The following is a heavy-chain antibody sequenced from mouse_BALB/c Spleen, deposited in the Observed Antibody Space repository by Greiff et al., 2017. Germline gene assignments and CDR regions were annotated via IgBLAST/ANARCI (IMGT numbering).Heavy chain of an antibody. CDR1: GFTFSSYT. D-gene: IGHD1-2*01. J-gene: IGHJ1*01. V-gene: IGHV5-12-2*01. CDR2: ISNGGGST. CDR3: ARTAFITSYFDV. Sequence: EVKLMESGGGLVQPGGSLKLSCAASGFTFSSYTMSWVRQTPEKRLEWVAYISNGGGSTYYPDTVKGRFTISRDNAKNTLYLQMSSLKSEDTAMYYCARTAFITSYFDVWGAGTTVTVSS.